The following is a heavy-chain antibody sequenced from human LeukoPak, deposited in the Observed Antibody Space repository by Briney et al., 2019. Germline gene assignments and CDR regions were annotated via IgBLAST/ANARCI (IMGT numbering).Heavy chain of an antibody. V-gene: IGHV3-7*01. Sequence: GGSLRLSCAASGFRFNRFSMSWVRQTPGKGLEWVANIKQDGSQKEYADSVKGRFAISRDNANNFLDLQMNSLRAEGTGVYYCASVDFDNNAHYHYYLPNWGQGTRVTVSS. CDR1: GFRFNRFS. D-gene: IGHD2/OR15-2a*01. CDR3: ASVDFDNNAHYHYYLPN. J-gene: IGHJ4*02. CDR2: IKQDGSQK.